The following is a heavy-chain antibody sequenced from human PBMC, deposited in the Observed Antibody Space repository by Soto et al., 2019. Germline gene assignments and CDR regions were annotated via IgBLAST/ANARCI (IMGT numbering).Heavy chain of an antibody. V-gene: IGHV1-18*01. D-gene: IGHD1-1*01. Sequence: QVHLVQSGAEVKKPGASVKVSCQGSGYAFTTYGITWVRQAPGQGLEWMGWISAHNGNTNYAQKLQGRVTVTSDTSTRTAYMELRSLRYAATAVYYCARGRYGDYWGQGALVTVSS. J-gene: IGHJ4*02. CDR2: ISAHNGNT. CDR3: ARGRYGDY. CDR1: GYAFTTYG.